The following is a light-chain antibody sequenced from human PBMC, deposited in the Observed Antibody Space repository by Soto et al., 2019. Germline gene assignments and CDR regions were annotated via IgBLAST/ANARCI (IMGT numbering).Light chain of an antibody. CDR2: AAS. Sequence: EIVLTQSPATLSLSPGERATLSCRASQSVSSFLAWYQRKPGQAPRLLIYAASNRATGTPARFSGSGSGTDFTLTISNLEAEDFAVYYCQQRSNWPPVYTFGQGTKLEIK. CDR3: QQRSNWPPVYT. V-gene: IGKV3-11*01. CDR1: QSVSSF. J-gene: IGKJ2*01.